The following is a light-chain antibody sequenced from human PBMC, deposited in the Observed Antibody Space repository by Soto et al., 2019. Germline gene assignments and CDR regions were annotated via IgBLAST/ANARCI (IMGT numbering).Light chain of an antibody. CDR2: GAS. CDR3: QQYNNWPAGV. V-gene: IGKV3-15*01. Sequence: EIVMTQSPATLSVSPGERATLSCRASQSVSSNLAWYQQKPGQAPRLLIYGASTRATGIPARFSGSGSGTEFTLTISSLQSEDFAVYYCQQYNNWPAGVFGPGTKVDIK. CDR1: QSVSSN. J-gene: IGKJ3*01.